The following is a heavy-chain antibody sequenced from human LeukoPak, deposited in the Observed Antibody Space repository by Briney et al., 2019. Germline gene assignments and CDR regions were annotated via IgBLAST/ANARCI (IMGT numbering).Heavy chain of an antibody. D-gene: IGHD5-18*01. CDR1: CFTFSSYT. V-gene: IGHV3-23*01. Sequence: PAGSLSFSCAAACFTFSSYTMGWVRQAPGKGLDWVSAISGRGGSTYYADSGKGRFTFSSDNSTNALNLQMNSLRAEDTAVYYCAKVRDTAMETAAFDIWGQGTMVTVSS. CDR2: ISGRGGST. J-gene: IGHJ3*02. CDR3: AKVRDTAMETAAFDI.